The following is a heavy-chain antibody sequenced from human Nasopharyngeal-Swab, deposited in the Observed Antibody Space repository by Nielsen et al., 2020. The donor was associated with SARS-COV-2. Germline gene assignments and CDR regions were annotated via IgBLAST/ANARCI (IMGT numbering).Heavy chain of an antibody. J-gene: IGHJ3*02. V-gene: IGHV3-33*01. D-gene: IGHD2-8*01. CDR2: IWYDGSNK. CDR3: AREYAYYPYAFDI. Sequence: WIRQPPGKGLEWVAVIWYDGSNKYYADSVKGRFTISRDNSKNTLYLQMNSLRAEDTAAYYCAREYAYYPYAFDIWGQGTMVTVSS.